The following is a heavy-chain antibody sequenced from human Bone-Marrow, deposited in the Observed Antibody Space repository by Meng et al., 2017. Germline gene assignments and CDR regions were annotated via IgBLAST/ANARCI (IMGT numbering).Heavy chain of an antibody. CDR3: ARGPTTMAHDFDY. CDR1: GGSFSDYD. J-gene: IGHJ4*02. D-gene: IGHD4-11*01. CDR2: INHSGST. Sequence: QVKLNHPGQGRLKPSETRSLTGVGSGGSFSDYDWSWIRQPPGKGLEWFGEINHSGSTNYNPSLGGRATISVDTSQNNLSLRLSSVTAADSAVYYCARGPTTMAHDFDYWGQGTLVTVSS. V-gene: IGHV4-34*01.